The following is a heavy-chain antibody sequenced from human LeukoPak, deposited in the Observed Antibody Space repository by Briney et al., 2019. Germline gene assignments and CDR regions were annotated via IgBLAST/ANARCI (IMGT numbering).Heavy chain of an antibody. V-gene: IGHV3-23*01. CDR1: GFTFSSYA. CDR2: IRGSGGSA. D-gene: IGHD2-15*01. Sequence: GGSLRLSCAASGFTFSSYAMSWVRQPPGRGLEWASAIRGSGGSAYYADSVKGRFTISRDNAKNSLYMQMNSLRAEDTAVYYCASGRGVYCSGGSCSYFDYWGQGTLVTVSS. CDR3: ASGRGVYCSGGSCSYFDY. J-gene: IGHJ4*02.